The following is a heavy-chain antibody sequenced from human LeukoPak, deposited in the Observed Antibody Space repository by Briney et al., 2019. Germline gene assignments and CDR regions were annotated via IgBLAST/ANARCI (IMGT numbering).Heavy chain of an antibody. CDR3: ARGYYGSVYLTDY. V-gene: IGHV3-53*01. D-gene: IGHD3-10*01. J-gene: IGHJ4*02. CDR1: GFTVSSNY. Sequence: PGGSLRLSCAASGFTVSSNYMSWVRQAPGKGLEWVSVIYSGGSTDYADSVKGRFIISRDNAKNSLYLQMNSLRAEDTAVYYCARGYYGSVYLTDYWGQGTLVTVSS. CDR2: IYSGGST.